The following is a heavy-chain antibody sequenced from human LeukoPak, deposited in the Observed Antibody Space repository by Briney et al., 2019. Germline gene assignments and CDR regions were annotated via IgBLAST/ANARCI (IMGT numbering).Heavy chain of an antibody. CDR2: ISGSGGST. J-gene: IGHJ3*02. CDR1: GFSFSSYA. CDR3: ARDQGSGWSNDAFDI. D-gene: IGHD6-19*01. Sequence: GGSLRLSCAASGFSFSSYAMSWVRQAPGKGLEWVSPISGSGGSTYYADSVKGRFTISRDNSKNTLYLQMNSLRAEDTAVYYCARDQGSGWSNDAFDIWGQGTMVTVSS. V-gene: IGHV3-23*01.